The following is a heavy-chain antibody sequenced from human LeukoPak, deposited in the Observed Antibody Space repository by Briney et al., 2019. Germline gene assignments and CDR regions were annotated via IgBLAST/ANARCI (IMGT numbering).Heavy chain of an antibody. CDR2: IYYGGST. J-gene: IGHJ4*02. Sequence: SETLSLTCTVSGGSISSGDYYWSWIRQPPGKGLEWIGYIYYGGSTYYSPSLKSRLTISVDTSKNQFSLKLSSVTAADTAVYYCARGYWHYDSSGFSQYHFDYWGQGTLVTVSS. V-gene: IGHV4-30-4*01. D-gene: IGHD3-22*01. CDR1: GGSISSGDYY. CDR3: ARGYWHYDSSGFSQYHFDY.